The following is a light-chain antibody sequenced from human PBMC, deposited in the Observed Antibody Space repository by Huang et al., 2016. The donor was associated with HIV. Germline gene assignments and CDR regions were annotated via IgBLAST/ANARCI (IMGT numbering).Light chain of an antibody. Sequence: EIVMTQSPDTLSVSPGERPTLSCRASQSVSSDLAWYQVRPGQPPRLLIYGASTRATDIPARFSGSGSGTEFSLTISSLQSEDFGVYYCQQYNVWPRTFGQGTKVEIK. CDR2: GAS. J-gene: IGKJ1*01. V-gene: IGKV3-15*01. CDR3: QQYNVWPRT. CDR1: QSVSSD.